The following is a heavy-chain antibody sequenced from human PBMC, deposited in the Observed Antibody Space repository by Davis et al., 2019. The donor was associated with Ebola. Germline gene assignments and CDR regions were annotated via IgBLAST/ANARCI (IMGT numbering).Heavy chain of an antibody. Sequence: PSETLSLTCAVYGGSFSGYYWSWIRQPPGKGLEWIGEINHSGSTNYNPSLKSRVTISVDTSKNQFSLKLGSVTAADTAVYYCASTYYDFWSGYSWGQGTLVTVSS. CDR3: ASTYYDFWSGYS. J-gene: IGHJ5*02. D-gene: IGHD3-3*01. CDR1: GGSFSGYY. CDR2: INHSGST. V-gene: IGHV4-34*01.